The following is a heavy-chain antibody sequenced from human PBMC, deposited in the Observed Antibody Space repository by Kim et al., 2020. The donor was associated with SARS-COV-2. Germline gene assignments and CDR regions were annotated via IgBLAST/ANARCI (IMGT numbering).Heavy chain of an antibody. CDR2: INPTGGSP. V-gene: IGHV1-46*01. CDR3: AGGGSGSYPYYYGLDV. J-gene: IGHJ6*02. Sequence: ASVKVSCKAPGYTFTSYYLHWVRQAPGQGLEWMGIINPTGGSPSYAQKFQGRLTMTRDTSTTTVYMELSSLRSEDTAVYYCAGGGSGSYPYYYGLDVWGQ. CDR1: GYTFTSYY. D-gene: IGHD1-26*01.